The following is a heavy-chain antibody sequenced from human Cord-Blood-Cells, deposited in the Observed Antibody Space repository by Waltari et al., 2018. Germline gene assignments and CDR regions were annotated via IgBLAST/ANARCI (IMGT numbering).Heavy chain of an antibody. CDR1: GFTFISCG. CDR3: PRDGGSYYFDY. V-gene: IGHV3-33*01. D-gene: IGHD1-26*01. Sequence: CAASGFTFISCGMHWVRQAPGKGLEWVAVIWYDGSNKYYADSEKGRFTISRDNSKHTLYLQMNSLRAEDTAVYYFPRDGGSYYFDYWGQGTLVTVSS. CDR2: IWYDGSNK. J-gene: IGHJ4*02.